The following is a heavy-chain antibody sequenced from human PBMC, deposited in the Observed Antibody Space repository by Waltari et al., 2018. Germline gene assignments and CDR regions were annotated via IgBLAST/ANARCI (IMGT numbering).Heavy chain of an antibody. Sequence: QVQLQESGPGLVKPSETLSLTCTVSGGSISSSYWSWIRQPPGKGLEWIGYIYYSGSTNYNPSLKSRVTISVDTSKNQFSLKLSSVTAADTAVYYCATDSVDAFDIWGQGTMVTVSS. CDR3: ATDSVDAFDI. CDR2: IYYSGST. D-gene: IGHD2-21*01. V-gene: IGHV4-59*01. CDR1: GGSISSSY. J-gene: IGHJ3*02.